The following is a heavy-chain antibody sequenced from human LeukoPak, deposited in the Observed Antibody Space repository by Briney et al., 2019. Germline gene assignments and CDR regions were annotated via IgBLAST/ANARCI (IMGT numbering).Heavy chain of an antibody. D-gene: IGHD3-10*01. J-gene: IGHJ4*02. V-gene: IGHV4-59*01. Sequence: SETLSLTCTVSGGSISNYYWSWIRQPPGKGLEWIGYIYYSGSTKYNPSLKSRVTISVDTSKNQFSLRLSSVTAADTAAYYCASHYGSGSFYSPFDYWGQGTLVAVSS. CDR3: ASHYGSGSFYSPFDY. CDR1: GGSISNYY. CDR2: IYYSGST.